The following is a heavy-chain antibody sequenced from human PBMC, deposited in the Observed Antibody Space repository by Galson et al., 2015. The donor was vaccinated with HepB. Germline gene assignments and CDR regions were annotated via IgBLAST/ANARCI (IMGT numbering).Heavy chain of an antibody. V-gene: IGHV1-18*01. CDR1: GYTFTSYG. CDR3: ARDKTTMVRGVQAYYYYYYGMDV. CDR2: ISAYNGNT. D-gene: IGHD3-10*01. Sequence: SVKVSCKASGYTFTSYGISWVRQAPGQGLEWMGWISAYNGNTNYAQKLQGRVTMTTDTSTSTAYMELRSLRSDDTAAYYCARDKTTMVRGVQAYYYYYYGMDVWGQGTTVTVSS. J-gene: IGHJ6*02.